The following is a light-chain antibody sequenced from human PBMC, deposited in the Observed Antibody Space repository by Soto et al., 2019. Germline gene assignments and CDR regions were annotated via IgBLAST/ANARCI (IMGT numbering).Light chain of an antibody. J-gene: IGKJ1*01. CDR2: DAS. V-gene: IGKV1-5*01. CDR1: QSISSW. Sequence: DIQMTQSPSTLSASVGARVPITCRARQSISSWLAWYPQHPGKAPKLLIYDASSLESGVPSRFSGSGSGTEFTLTISSLQPDDFATYYCQQYNSYSGTFGQGTKVDI. CDR3: QQYNSYSGT.